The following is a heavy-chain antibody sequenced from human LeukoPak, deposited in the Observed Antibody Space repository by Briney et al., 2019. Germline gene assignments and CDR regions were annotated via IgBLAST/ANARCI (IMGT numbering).Heavy chain of an antibody. V-gene: IGHV1-18*01. J-gene: IGHJ4*02. D-gene: IGHD3-22*01. CDR2: ISAYNGNT. CDR1: GYTFTSYG. Sequence: ASVTVSFKASGYTFTSYGISWVRQAPGQGLEWMGWISAYNGNTNYAQKLQGRVTMTTDTSTSTAYMELRSLRSDDTAVYYCARDIDEHYYDSSGSSGYWGQGTLVTVSS. CDR3: ARDIDEHYYDSSGSSGY.